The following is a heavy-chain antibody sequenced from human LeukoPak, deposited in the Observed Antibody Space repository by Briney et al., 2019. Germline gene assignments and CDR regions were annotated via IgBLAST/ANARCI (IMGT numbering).Heavy chain of an antibody. CDR1: GFTFSSYA. CDR3: AKDLSLTYYYDSSGYRKSY. J-gene: IGHJ4*02. Sequence: GGSLRLSCAASGFTFSSYAMSWVRQAPGKGLEWVSAISGSGGSTYYADSVKGRFTISRDNPKNTLYLQMNSLRAEDTAVYYCAKDLSLTYYYDSSGYRKSYWGQGTLVTVSS. CDR2: ISGSGGST. D-gene: IGHD3-22*01. V-gene: IGHV3-23*01.